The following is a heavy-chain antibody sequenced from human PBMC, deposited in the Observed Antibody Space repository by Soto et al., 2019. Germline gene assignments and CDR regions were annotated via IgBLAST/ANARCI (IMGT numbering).Heavy chain of an antibody. J-gene: IGHJ5*02. CDR2: INQSRSP. CDR3: AGLGMVAAHREFDP. Sequence: QVQLQESGPGLVKPSGTLSLTCAVSSGTISSSNWWTWVRQPPGKGLEWIGEINQSRSPNYNPSLRSRVTISVDKSKSQFFLKLSSVTAADTAIYYCAGLGMVAAHREFDPWGQGTLVTVSS. V-gene: IGHV4-4*02. D-gene: IGHD2-15*01. CDR1: SGTISSSNW.